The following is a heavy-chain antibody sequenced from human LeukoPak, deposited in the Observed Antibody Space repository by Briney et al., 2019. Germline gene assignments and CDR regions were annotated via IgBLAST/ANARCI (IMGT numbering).Heavy chain of an antibody. V-gene: IGHV4-4*07. CDR3: ARWGSGWYGVI. CDR2: IHTSGNT. Sequence: SETLSLTCTVSGGSISSYYWSWIRQPAGKGLEWIGRIHTSGNTKYNPSLKSRVTISVDTSKNQFSLKLNSVTAADTAVYYCARWGSGWYGVIWGQGTLVTVSS. CDR1: GGSISSYY. D-gene: IGHD6-19*01. J-gene: IGHJ4*02.